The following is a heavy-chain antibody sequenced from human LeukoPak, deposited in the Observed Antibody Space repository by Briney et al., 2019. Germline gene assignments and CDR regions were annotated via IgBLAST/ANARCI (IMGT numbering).Heavy chain of an antibody. J-gene: IGHJ4*02. Sequence: PGGSLRLSCAASGFIFSNYWMHWVRQAPGKGLVWVSRINSDGSSTSYADSVKGRFTISRHNAKNTLYLQMNSLRAEDTAVYYCARGRWTNGDYDPFDYWGQGTLVTVSS. CDR1: GFIFSNYW. V-gene: IGHV3-74*01. D-gene: IGHD4-17*01. CDR2: INSDGSST. CDR3: ARGRWTNGDYDPFDY.